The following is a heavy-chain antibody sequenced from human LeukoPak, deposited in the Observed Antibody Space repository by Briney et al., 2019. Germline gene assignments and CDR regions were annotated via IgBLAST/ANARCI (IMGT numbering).Heavy chain of an antibody. CDR1: GGSISCGGYS. J-gene: IGHJ5*02. CDR2: IYHSGST. V-gene: IGHV4-30-2*01. D-gene: IGHD3-10*01. CDR3: ARVGEDYYGSGSYPQNWFDP. Sequence: SQTLSLTCAVSGGSISCGGYSWSWIRQPPGKGLEWIGYIYHSGSTYYNPSLKSRVTISVDRSKNQFSLKLSSVTAADTAVYYCARVGEDYYGSGSYPQNWFDPWGQGTLVTVSS.